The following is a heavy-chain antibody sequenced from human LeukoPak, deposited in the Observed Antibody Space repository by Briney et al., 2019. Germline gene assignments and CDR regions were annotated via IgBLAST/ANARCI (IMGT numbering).Heavy chain of an antibody. CDR3: AISSPVATVGY. CDR1: GFTVSSNY. D-gene: IGHD4-23*01. CDR2: INQDGSEK. V-gene: IGHV3-7*01. J-gene: IGHJ4*02. Sequence: PGGSLRLSCAASGFTVSSNYMSWVRQAPGKGLEWVANINQDGSEKYYVDSVRGRFTISRDNAKNSLYLQMNSLRAEDTAVYYCAISSPVATVGYWGQGTLVTVSS.